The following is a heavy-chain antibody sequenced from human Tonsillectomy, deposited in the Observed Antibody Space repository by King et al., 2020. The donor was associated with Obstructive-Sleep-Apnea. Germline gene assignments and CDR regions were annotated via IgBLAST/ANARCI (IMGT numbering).Heavy chain of an antibody. Sequence: QLQESGPGLVKPSETLSLTCTVSGGSVSSGSYYWSWIRQPPGKGLEWIGYSYYSGSTNYNPSLKSRVTISVDTSKNQFSLKLSSVTAADTAVYYCARVDTAMVYLDYWGQGTLVTVSS. CDR3: ARVDTAMVYLDY. D-gene: IGHD5-18*01. CDR2: SYYSGST. CDR1: GGSVSSGSYY. J-gene: IGHJ4*02. V-gene: IGHV4-61*01.